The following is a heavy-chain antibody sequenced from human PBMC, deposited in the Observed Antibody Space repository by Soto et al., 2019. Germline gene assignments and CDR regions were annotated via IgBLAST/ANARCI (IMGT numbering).Heavy chain of an antibody. CDR1: GFTFSGYV. CDR3: GGGPYYDFWSASSIDH. Sequence: QEQLVETGGGVAQPGRSLRLSCVASGFTFSGYVMHWVCQAPGKGLEWVAVIRYDGTNKYYADSVKGRFTISRDNSKNTLYLQMDSLRAEDTAVYYCGGGPYYDFWSASSIDHWGQGTLVTVSS. CDR2: IRYDGTNK. V-gene: IGHV3-33*01. J-gene: IGHJ4*02. D-gene: IGHD3-3*01.